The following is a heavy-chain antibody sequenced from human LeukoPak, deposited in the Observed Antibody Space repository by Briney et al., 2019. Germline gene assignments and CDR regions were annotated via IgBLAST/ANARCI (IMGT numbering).Heavy chain of an antibody. V-gene: IGHV4-59*04. CDR2: IYYTGST. Sequence: SETLSLTCTVSGGSISSYYWSWIRQPPGKGLEWIGNIYYTGSTYYNASLQSRVTISIDMSKNQFSLRLSSVTAADTAMYYCVKSGGYGLIDYWGQGTLVTVSS. J-gene: IGHJ4*02. CDR3: VKSGGYGLIDY. D-gene: IGHD6-19*01. CDR1: GGSISSYY.